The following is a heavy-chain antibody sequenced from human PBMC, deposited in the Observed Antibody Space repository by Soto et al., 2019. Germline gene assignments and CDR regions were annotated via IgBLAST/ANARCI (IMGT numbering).Heavy chain of an antibody. CDR2: IYHSGST. V-gene: IGHV4-59*08. CDR1: GGSISSYY. D-gene: IGHD2-15*01. Sequence: SETLSLTCTVSGGSISSYYWSWIRQPPGKGLEWIGYIYHSGSTYYNPSLKSRVTISVDRSKNQFSLKLSSVTAADTAVYYCARHTPAISISDQWGQGTLVTVSS. CDR3: ARHTPAISISDQ. J-gene: IGHJ4*02.